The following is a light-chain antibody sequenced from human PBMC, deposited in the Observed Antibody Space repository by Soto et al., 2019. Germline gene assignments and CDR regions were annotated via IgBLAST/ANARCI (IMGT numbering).Light chain of an antibody. CDR3: QSYASNLSGPDVV. V-gene: IGLV1-40*01. J-gene: IGLJ2*01. CDR1: SSNIGAGYD. Sequence: QSVLTQPPSVSGAPGQRVTISCTGSSSNIGAGYDVHWYQKLPGTAPKLLIYDNSNRPSGVPDRFSGSKSGTSASLAITGLQAEDEAYYYCQSYASNLSGPDVVFGGGTKLTVL. CDR2: DNS.